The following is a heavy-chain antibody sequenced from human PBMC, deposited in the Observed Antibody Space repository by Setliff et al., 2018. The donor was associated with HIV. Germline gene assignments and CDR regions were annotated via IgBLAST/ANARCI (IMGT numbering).Heavy chain of an antibody. Sequence: KTSETLSLTCTVSGGSISSSSYYWAWIRQPPGKGLEWIGSMYYSGSTYYNPSFKSRVTISADTSKNQVSLKLKSVTAADTAVYYCARHRGARSGLYAVAQYFKYWGQGTLVTAPQ. CDR1: GGSISSSSYY. CDR3: ARHRGARSGLYAVAQYFKY. V-gene: IGHV4-39*01. J-gene: IGHJ1*01. D-gene: IGHD6-19*01. CDR2: MYYSGST.